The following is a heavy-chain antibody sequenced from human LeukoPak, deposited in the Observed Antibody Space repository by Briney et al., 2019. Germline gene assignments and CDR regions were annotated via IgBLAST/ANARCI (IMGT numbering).Heavy chain of an antibody. CDR3: AKDQGYCSGGSCYSGIDY. Sequence: GGSLRLSCAASGFTFSSHGMHWVRQAPGKGLEWVAFIRYDGSNKYYADSVKGRFTISRDNSKNTLYLQMNSLRAEDTAVYYCAKDQGYCSGGSCYSGIDYWGQGTLVTVSS. J-gene: IGHJ4*02. CDR2: IRYDGSNK. D-gene: IGHD2-15*01. V-gene: IGHV3-30*02. CDR1: GFTFSSHG.